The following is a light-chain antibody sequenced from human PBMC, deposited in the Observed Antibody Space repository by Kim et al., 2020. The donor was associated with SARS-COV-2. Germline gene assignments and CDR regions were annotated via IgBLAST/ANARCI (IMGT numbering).Light chain of an antibody. CDR3: CSYAGSNTFV. CDR1: SSDIGGYDY. Sequence: QSALTQPRSVSGSPGQSVIISCTGTSSDIGGYDYVSWYQQHPGKAPKLMIYDVTKRPSGLPDRFSGSRSGNTASLTISGLQAEDEADYYCCSYAGSNTFVFGTGTKVTVL. CDR2: DVT. V-gene: IGLV2-11*01. J-gene: IGLJ1*01.